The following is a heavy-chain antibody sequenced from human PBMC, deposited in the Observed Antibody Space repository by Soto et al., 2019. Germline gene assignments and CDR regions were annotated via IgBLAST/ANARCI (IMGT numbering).Heavy chain of an antibody. J-gene: IGHJ6*02. CDR2: ISAYNGNT. Sequence: ASVKVSCKASGYTFTSYGISWVRQAPGQGLEWMGWISAYNGNTNYAQKLQGRVTMTTDTSTSTAYMELRSLRSDDTAVYYCARANADKPRRLYYSYGMDVWGQGTTVTVS. V-gene: IGHV1-18*01. CDR3: ARANADKPRRLYYSYGMDV. D-gene: IGHD3-16*01. CDR1: GYTFTSYG.